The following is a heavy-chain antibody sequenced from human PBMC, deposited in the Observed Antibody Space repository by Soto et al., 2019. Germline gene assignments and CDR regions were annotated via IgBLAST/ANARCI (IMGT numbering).Heavy chain of an antibody. Sequence: QVQLVQSGAEVKKPGASVKVSCQSSGYSFSIYGMHWLRQVPGQSLEWMGWINGASGKIECSQKLQDRVTISRDTSATTDDMEVSSMTLDDPAVYYCARSAVPSQPEGWDVWAQATTVIVSS. CDR1: GYSFSIYG. V-gene: IGHV1-3*01. D-gene: IGHD2-2*01. CDR2: INGASGKI. CDR3: ARSAVPSQPEGWDV. J-gene: IGHJ6*02.